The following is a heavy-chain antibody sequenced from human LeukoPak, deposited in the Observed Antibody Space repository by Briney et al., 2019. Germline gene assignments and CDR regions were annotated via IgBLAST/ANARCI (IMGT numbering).Heavy chain of an antibody. V-gene: IGHV1-2*02. Sequence: ASVKVSCKASGYTFAGYYVHWVRQAPGQGLEWVGWMNPSSGVTNYAQNFQDTVTMTSDTSISTAYMELTRLTSDDTAVYYCAIWGSTSSSDFFFDYWGQGTLVTVSS. CDR3: AIWGSTSSSDFFFDY. CDR2: MNPSSGVT. CDR1: GYTFAGYY. D-gene: IGHD2-2*01. J-gene: IGHJ4*02.